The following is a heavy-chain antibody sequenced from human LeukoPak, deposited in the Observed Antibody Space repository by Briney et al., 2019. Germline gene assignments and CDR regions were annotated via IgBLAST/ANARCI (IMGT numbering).Heavy chain of an antibody. CDR2: ISGSRDSI. CDR3: ARALVGAAFDT. D-gene: IGHD1-26*01. CDR1: GFTFNVYA. Sequence: GGSLRLSCTASGFTFNVYAMHWVRQVPGEGPEWISSISGSRDSIFYADSVKGRFTISRDNAKNSLYLDMNSLRVEDTAVYFYARALVGAAFDTWGQGALVTISS. J-gene: IGHJ4*02. V-gene: IGHV3-21*06.